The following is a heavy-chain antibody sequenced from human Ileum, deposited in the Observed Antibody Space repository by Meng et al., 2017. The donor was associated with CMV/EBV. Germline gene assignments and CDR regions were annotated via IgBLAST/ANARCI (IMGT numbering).Heavy chain of an antibody. CDR3: AHSDLSGGLNFDS. CDR1: GFSLITGGVG. Sequence: SGPTLVKPTETLTLTCDFSGFSLITGGVGVGWLRQPPGRAPEWLSVVYWNNDKKYSPLLTNRLTVTTDASKQRVVLTMTDVDPADSATYYCAHSDLSGGLNFDSWGQGTMVTVSS. CDR2: VYWNNDK. D-gene: IGHD2-15*01. J-gene: IGHJ4*02. V-gene: IGHV2-5*01.